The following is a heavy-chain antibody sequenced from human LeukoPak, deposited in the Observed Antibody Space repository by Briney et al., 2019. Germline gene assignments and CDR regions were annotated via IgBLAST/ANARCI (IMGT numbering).Heavy chain of an antibody. J-gene: IGHJ4*02. D-gene: IGHD6-13*01. V-gene: IGHV1-69*13. CDR1: GGTFSSYA. CDR2: IIPIFGTA. CDR3: ARDRVSSRPYEYYFDY. Sequence: ASVKVSCKASGGTFSSYAISWVRQAPGQGLEWMGGIIPIFGTASYAQKFRGRVTITADESASTAYMELSSLRSEDTAVYYCARDRVSSRPYEYYFDYWGQGTLVTVSS.